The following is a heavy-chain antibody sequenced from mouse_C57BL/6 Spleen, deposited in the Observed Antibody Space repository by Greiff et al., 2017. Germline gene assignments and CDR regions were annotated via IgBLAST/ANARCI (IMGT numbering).Heavy chain of an antibody. Sequence: QVQLQQPGAELVKPGASVKLSCKASGYTFTSYWMQWVKQRPGQGLEWIGEIDPSDSYTNYNQKFTGKATLTVDTSSSTAYMQLSSLTSEDSAVYYCARSAVLLRSVDYWGQGTTRTVSS. CDR1: GYTFTSYW. CDR3: ARSAVLLRSVDY. V-gene: IGHV1-50*01. J-gene: IGHJ2*01. CDR2: IDPSDSYT. D-gene: IGHD1-1*01.